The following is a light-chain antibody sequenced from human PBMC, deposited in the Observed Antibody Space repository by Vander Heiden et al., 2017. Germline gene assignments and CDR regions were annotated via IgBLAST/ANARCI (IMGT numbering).Light chain of an antibody. Sequence: QSALTQPASVSGSPGQSIHISCTGTSSDVGRYNLVSWYQQHPGKAPKLLIYEVSKRPSGVSNRFSGSTSGNTASLTISGLQAEDEADYYCCSYAGSSTLVFGGGTKLTVL. CDR1: SSDVGRYNL. J-gene: IGLJ3*02. CDR3: CSYAGSSTLV. V-gene: IGLV2-23*02. CDR2: EVS.